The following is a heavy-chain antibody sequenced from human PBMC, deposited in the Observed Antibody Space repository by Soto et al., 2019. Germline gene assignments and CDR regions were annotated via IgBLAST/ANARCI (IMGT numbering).Heavy chain of an antibody. V-gene: IGHV1-18*01. CDR3: ARGTIVVAPYYYMDV. D-gene: IGHD2-15*01. CDR1: GYPYISYG. J-gene: IGHJ6*03. CDR2: ISAYNGDT. Sequence: EASVKVSCKASGYPYISYGISWVRQAPGQGLEWMAWISAYNGDTTYAQNFQGRLTVTRDTPTSTAYMELGSLRSDDTAVYYCARGTIVVAPYYYMDVWGKGTTVTVSS.